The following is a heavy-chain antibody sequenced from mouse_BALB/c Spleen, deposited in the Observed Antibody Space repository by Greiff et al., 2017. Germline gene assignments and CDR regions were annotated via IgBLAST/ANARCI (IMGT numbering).Heavy chain of an antibody. CDR3: ARRGTVVAEDYFDY. J-gene: IGHJ2*01. CDR2: INPNNGGT. D-gene: IGHD1-1*01. Sequence: VQLQQSGPELVKPGASVKIPCKASGYTFTDYNMDWVKQSHGKSLEWIGDINPNNGGTIYNQKFKGKATLTVDKSSSTAYMELRSLTSEDTAVYYCARRGTVVAEDYFDYWGQGTTLTVSS. CDR1: GYTFTDYN. V-gene: IGHV1-18*01.